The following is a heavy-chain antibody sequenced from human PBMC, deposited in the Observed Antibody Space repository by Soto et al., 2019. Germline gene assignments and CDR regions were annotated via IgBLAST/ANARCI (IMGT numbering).Heavy chain of an antibody. CDR2: IIPIFGTA. D-gene: IGHD1-7*01. CDR3: ARGNWNYVFLDY. CDR1: GGTFSSYA. J-gene: IGHJ4*02. Sequence: SVKVSCKASGGTFSSYAISWVRQAPGQGLEWMGGIIPIFGTANYAQKFQGRVTITADESTSTAYMELSSLRSEDTAVYYCARGNWNYVFLDYWGQGPLATAS. V-gene: IGHV1-69*13.